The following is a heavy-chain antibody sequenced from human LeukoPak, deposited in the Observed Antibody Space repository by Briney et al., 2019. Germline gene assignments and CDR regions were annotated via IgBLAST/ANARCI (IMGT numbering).Heavy chain of an antibody. J-gene: IGHJ4*02. Sequence: GGSLRLSCAASGFTVSSNYMSWVRQAPGKGLEWVSVIYSGGSTYYADSVKGRFTISRDNSKNTLYLQMNSLRDEDTAVYYCARVGQWLVRSYYFDYWGQGTLVTVSS. CDR2: IYSGGST. D-gene: IGHD6-19*01. CDR1: GFTVSSNY. CDR3: ARVGQWLVRSYYFDY. V-gene: IGHV3-53*01.